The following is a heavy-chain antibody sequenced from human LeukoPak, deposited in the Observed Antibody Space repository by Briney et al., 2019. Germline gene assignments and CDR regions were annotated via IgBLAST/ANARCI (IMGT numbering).Heavy chain of an antibody. CDR2: ISYDGSNK. V-gene: IGHV3-30-3*01. J-gene: IGHJ4*02. Sequence: GRSLRLSCAASGFTFSSYAMHWVRQAPGKGLEWVAVISYDGSNKYYADSVKGRFTISRDNSKNTLYLQMNSLRAEDTAVYYCASIAVAGGDYWGQGTLVTVPS. CDR3: ASIAVAGGDY. CDR1: GFTFSSYA. D-gene: IGHD6-19*01.